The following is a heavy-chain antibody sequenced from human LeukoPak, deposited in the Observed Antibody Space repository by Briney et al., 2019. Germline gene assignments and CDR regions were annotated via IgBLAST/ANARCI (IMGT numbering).Heavy chain of an antibody. Sequence: SETLSLTCLVYSGSFSGYYWSWIRQPPGKVLEWIGEINHSGSTNYNPSLKSRVTISVDTSKNQFSLKLSSVTAADTAVYYCARSDSSGWLNWFDPWGQGTLVTVSS. CDR1: SGSFSGYY. CDR3: ARSDSSGWLNWFDP. V-gene: IGHV4-34*01. J-gene: IGHJ5*02. D-gene: IGHD6-19*01. CDR2: INHSGST.